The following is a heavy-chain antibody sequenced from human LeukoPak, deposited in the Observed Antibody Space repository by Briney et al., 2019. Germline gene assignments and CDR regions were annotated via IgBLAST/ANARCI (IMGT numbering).Heavy chain of an antibody. CDR1: GYTFTSYG. CDR2: ISAYNGNT. D-gene: IGHD2-2*02. Sequence: GASAKVSCKASGYTFTSYGISWVRQAPGQGLEWMGWISAYNGNTNYAQKLQGRVTMTTDTSTSTAYMELRSLRSDDTAVYYCAREGRRYCSSTSCYIWFDPWGQGTLVTVSS. J-gene: IGHJ5*02. V-gene: IGHV1-18*01. CDR3: AREGRRYCSSTSCYIWFDP.